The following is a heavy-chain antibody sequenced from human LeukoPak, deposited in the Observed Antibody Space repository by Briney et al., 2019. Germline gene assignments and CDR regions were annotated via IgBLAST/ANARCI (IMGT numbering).Heavy chain of an antibody. D-gene: IGHD3-3*01. CDR2: ISAYNGNT. CDR3: ARDCVLRFLEWGRGYGMDV. CDR1: GYTFTSYG. J-gene: IGHJ6*02. Sequence: ASVKVSCKASGYTFTSYGISWVRQAPGQGLEWMGWISAYNGNTNYAQKLQGRVTMTTDTSTSTAYMELRSLRSDDTAVYYCARDCVLRFLEWGRGYGMDVWGQGTTVTVSS. V-gene: IGHV1-18*01.